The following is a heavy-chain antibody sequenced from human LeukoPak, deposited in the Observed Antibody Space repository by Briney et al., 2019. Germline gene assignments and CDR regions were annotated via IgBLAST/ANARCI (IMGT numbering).Heavy chain of an antibody. V-gene: IGHV3-30*02. CDR3: AKDHRYSSGWHDH. Sequence: GGSLRLSCAASGFTFSSYGMHWVRQAPGKGLEWVAFIRYDGSNKYYADSVKGRFTISRDNSKNTLYLQMNSLRAEDTAVYYCAKDHRYSSGWHDHWGQGTLVTVSS. CDR2: IRYDGSNK. D-gene: IGHD6-19*01. J-gene: IGHJ4*02. CDR1: GFTFSSYG.